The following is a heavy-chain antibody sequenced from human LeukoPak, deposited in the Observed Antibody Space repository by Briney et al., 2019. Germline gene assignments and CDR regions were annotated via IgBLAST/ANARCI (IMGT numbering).Heavy chain of an antibody. CDR2: IWYDGSNK. CDR1: GFTFSSYG. D-gene: IGHD3-10*01. V-gene: IGHV3-33*01. Sequence: GGSLRLSCAASGFTFSSYGMHWVRQAPGKGLEWVAVIWYDGSNKYYADSVKGRFTISRDNSKNTLYLQMNSLRAEDTAVYYCARDLDYYGSGSAYYFDYWGQGTMVTVSS. CDR3: ARDLDYYGSGSAYYFDY. J-gene: IGHJ4*02.